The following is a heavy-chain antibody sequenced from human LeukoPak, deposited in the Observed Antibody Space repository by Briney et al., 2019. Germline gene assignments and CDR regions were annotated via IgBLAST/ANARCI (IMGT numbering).Heavy chain of an antibody. J-gene: IGHJ5*02. V-gene: IGHV5-51*01. CDR2: IYPGDSDT. Sequence: GESLKISCKGSGYSFISRYRFTRYWIGWVRQMPGKGLEWMGIIYPGDSDTRYSPSFQGQVTISAATSISTAYLHRSSLKAPDTAMYSCARIPLWFGEWSATCFDPWGQGTLVTVSS. D-gene: IGHD3-10*01. CDR3: ARIPLWFGEWSATCFDP. CDR1: GYSFISRYRFTRYW.